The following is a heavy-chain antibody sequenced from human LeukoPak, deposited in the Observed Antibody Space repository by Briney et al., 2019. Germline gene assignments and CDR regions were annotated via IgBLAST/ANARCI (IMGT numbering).Heavy chain of an antibody. CDR2: INHSGST. V-gene: IGHV4-39*07. Sequence: PSETLSLTCTVSGGSISSGSYYWSWIRQPPGKGLEWIGEINHSGSTNYNPSLKSRVTISVDTSKNQFSLKLSSVTAADTAVYYCATSNWRAQNYYYYYYMDVWGKGTTVTISS. CDR3: ATSNWRAQNYYYYYYMDV. CDR1: GGSISSGSYY. D-gene: IGHD1-1*01. J-gene: IGHJ6*03.